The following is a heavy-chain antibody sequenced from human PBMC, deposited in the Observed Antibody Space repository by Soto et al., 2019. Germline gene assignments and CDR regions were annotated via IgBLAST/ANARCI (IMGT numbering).Heavy chain of an antibody. D-gene: IGHD3-10*01. CDR2: INPNSGGT. Sequence: GXSVKVSCKASGYTFTCYYMHWVRQAPGQGLEWMGWINPNSGGTNYAQKFQGRVTMTRDTSISTAYMELSRLRSDDTAVYYCARSFDYYYGSGSFDYWGQGTMVTVSS. J-gene: IGHJ4*02. CDR3: ARSFDYYYGSGSFDY. CDR1: GYTFTCYY. V-gene: IGHV1-2*02.